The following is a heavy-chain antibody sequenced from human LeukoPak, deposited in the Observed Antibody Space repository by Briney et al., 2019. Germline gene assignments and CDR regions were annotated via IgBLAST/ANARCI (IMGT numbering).Heavy chain of an antibody. CDR1: GFTFSSYA. CDR2: ISGSGATT. V-gene: IGHV3-23*01. Sequence: GGSLRLSCAASGFTFSSYAMSWVRQAPGMGLEWVPAISGSGATTFYADSVRGRFAISRDNSKSTLYLQMNSLRAEDTAVYYCAKEYGSGSYLIPYYFDYWGQGTLVTVSS. CDR3: AKEYGSGSYLIPYYFDY. J-gene: IGHJ4*02. D-gene: IGHD3-10*01.